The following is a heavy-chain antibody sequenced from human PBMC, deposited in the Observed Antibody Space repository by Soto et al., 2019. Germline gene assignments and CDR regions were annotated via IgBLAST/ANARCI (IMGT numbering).Heavy chain of an antibody. CDR1: GFIFSSYG. D-gene: IGHD3-22*01. CDR3: AKTVGLIVVVPFDY. Sequence: GGSLRLSCAASGFIFSSYGMHWVRQAPGKGLEWVAVISYDGINKYYSDSVKGRFTISRDNSKNTLYLQMNSLRAEDTAVYYCAKTVGLIVVVPFDYWGQGTLVTVSS. V-gene: IGHV3-30*18. J-gene: IGHJ4*02. CDR2: ISYDGINK.